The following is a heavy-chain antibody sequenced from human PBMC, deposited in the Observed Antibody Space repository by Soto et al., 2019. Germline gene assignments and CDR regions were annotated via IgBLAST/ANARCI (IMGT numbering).Heavy chain of an antibody. CDR3: ARNMDYYYGRGSGNGHGV. CDR2: SNPKFGDT. V-gene: IGHV1-2*02. D-gene: IGHD3-10*02. Sequence: QVQLVQSGAEVKEPGDSVRVSCEASGYTFTAYYIHWVRQAPGQGLEWMGWSNPKFGDTTYEQDFQGRVSMTRDMSISTVYMALSSLTSDDTAIYYCARNMDYYYGRGSGNGHGVWGQGTTVTVFS. CDR1: GYTFTAYY. J-gene: IGHJ6*02.